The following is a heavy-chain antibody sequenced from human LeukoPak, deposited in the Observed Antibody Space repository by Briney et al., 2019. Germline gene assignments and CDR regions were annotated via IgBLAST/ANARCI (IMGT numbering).Heavy chain of an antibody. J-gene: IGHJ4*02. CDR2: IKNEGSAK. D-gene: IGHD3-16*01. V-gene: IGHV3-7*03. Sequence: GGSLRLSCAASGFTFSNYWMRWVRQAPGQGLEWVADIKNEGSAKNYVDSVKGRFSISRDNAENSEYLQMSSLKTEDTAMYYCTSENWGSIYWGQGTPVIVSS. CDR1: GFTFSNYW. CDR3: TSENWGSIY.